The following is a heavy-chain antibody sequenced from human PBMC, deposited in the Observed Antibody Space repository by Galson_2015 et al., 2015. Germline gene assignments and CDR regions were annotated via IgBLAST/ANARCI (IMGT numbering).Heavy chain of an antibody. Sequence: SLRLSCAASGFTFDDYAMHWVRHAPGKGLEWVSGISWNSGSIGYADSVKGRFTISRDNAKNSLYLQMNSLRAEDTALYYCAKERRSVYSSGWQLNDAFDIWGQGTMVTVSS. J-gene: IGHJ3*02. CDR2: ISWNSGSI. CDR3: AKERRSVYSSGWQLNDAFDI. CDR1: GFTFDDYA. V-gene: IGHV3-9*01. D-gene: IGHD6-19*01.